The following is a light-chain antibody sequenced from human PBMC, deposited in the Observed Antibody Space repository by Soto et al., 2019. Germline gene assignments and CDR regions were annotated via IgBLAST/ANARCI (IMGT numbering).Light chain of an antibody. CDR1: QSVSYN. V-gene: IGKV3-15*01. Sequence: DIVMTQSPATLSVSPGERATLSCRASQSVSYNLAWYQQKPGQAPRLLIYGASTRATGIPARFSGSGSGTEFTLTISSLQSEDFAVYYCQQYDNWPPLPFGGGTKVEIK. J-gene: IGKJ4*01. CDR3: QQYDNWPPLP. CDR2: GAS.